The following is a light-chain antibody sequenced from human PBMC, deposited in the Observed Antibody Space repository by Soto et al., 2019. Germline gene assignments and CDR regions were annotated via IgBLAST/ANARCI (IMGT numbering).Light chain of an antibody. J-gene: IGKJ3*01. Sequence: EILMTQSPAILCVSPGETGTLSFRASQTFGTSYLDWYQPEPGQAHRLLIYGSSSRATGIPDRFSGQGSGTDFTLTISRLEPEDFAIYYCQQRGNWPATFGPVTKVDI. CDR3: QQRGNWPAT. CDR2: GSS. CDR1: QTFGTSY. V-gene: IGKV3D-20*02.